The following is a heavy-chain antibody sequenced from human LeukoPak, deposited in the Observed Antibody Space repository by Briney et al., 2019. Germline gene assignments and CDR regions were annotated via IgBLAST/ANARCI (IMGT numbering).Heavy chain of an antibody. V-gene: IGHV1-3*01. J-gene: IGHJ5*02. Sequence: ASVTVSCKASGYTFTSYAMHWVRQAPGQRLEWMGWINAGNGNTKYSQKFQGRVTITRDTSASTAYMELSSLRSEDTAVYYCARENIVVVPAAPTIWFNPWGQGTLVTVSS. CDR1: GYTFTSYA. CDR3: ARENIVVVPAAPTIWFNP. D-gene: IGHD2-2*01. CDR2: INAGNGNT.